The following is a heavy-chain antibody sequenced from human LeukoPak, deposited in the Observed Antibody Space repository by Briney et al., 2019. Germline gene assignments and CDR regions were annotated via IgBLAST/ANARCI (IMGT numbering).Heavy chain of an antibody. CDR2: ISYDGSNK. V-gene: IGHV3-30*18. CDR1: GFTFSSYG. J-gene: IGHJ6*02. Sequence: GGSLRLSCAASGFTFSSYGMHWVRQAPGKGLEWVAVISYDGSNKYYADSVKGRFTISRDNSKNTLYLQMNSLRAEDTAVYYCAKDMDEEFVDYYYGMDVWGQGTTVTVSS. D-gene: IGHD2-21*01. CDR3: AKDMDEEFVDYYYGMDV.